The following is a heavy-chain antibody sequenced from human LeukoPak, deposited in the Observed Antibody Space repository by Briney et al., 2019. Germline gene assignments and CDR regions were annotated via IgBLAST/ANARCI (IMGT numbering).Heavy chain of an antibody. Sequence: GGSLRLSCAASGFTFSSYWVSWVRQTPGKGLEWVANIKQDGSEKYYVDSVKGRFTISRDNAKNSLYLQMNSLRAEDTAVYYCARGFGRPWGQGTLVTVSS. CDR1: GFTFSSYW. CDR3: ARGFGRP. J-gene: IGHJ5*02. D-gene: IGHD3-10*01. CDR2: IKQDGSEK. V-gene: IGHV3-7*03.